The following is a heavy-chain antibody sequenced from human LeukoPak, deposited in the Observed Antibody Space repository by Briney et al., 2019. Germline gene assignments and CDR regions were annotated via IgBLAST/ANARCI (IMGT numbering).Heavy chain of an antibody. CDR1: GVSFSTTW. J-gene: IGHJ4*02. V-gene: IGHV3-74*01. D-gene: IGHD3-16*01. Sequence: HPGGSLRLSCAASGVSFSTTWMHWVWQAPGKGLMWVSHVSSDGSRTYADSVKGRFTVSRDNNKDMVYLQMSSLRAEDTAVYYCATDGAYGLTHWGQGTLVTVSS. CDR3: ATDGAYGLTH. CDR2: VSSDGSRT.